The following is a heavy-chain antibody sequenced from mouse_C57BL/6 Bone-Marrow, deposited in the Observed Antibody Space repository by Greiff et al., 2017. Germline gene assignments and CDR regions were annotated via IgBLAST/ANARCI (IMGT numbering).Heavy chain of an antibody. CDR3: ARGRDAGSGRHGYSDV. CDR1: GYTFTDYY. CDR2: LGPGSGST. D-gene: IGHD1-1*01. Sequence: QVQLQQSGAELVKPGASVKISCKASGYTFTDYYINWVKQRPGQGLEWIGELGPGSGSTYYNEKFKGKATLTAAKSSSTAYMQLSSLTSEDSAVYFCARGRDAGSGRHGYSDVGGTGTTVTVAS. V-gene: IGHV1-77*01. J-gene: IGHJ1*03.